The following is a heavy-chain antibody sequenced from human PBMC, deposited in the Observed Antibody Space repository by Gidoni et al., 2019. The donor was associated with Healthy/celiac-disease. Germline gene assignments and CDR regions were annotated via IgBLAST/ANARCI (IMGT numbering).Heavy chain of an antibody. J-gene: IGHJ3*02. V-gene: IGHV1-69*01. CDR1: GGTFSRYA. D-gene: IGHD1-26*01. CDR2: IIPIVGTA. Sequence: QVLLVQSGARVKKPGSSVTVSCKASGGTFSRYAISWVRQAPGQGLEWMGGIIPIVGTANYAQKFQGRVTITADESTSTAYMELSSLRSEDTAVYYCARGQRYYRGHDAFDIWGQGTMVTVSS. CDR3: ARGQRYYRGHDAFDI.